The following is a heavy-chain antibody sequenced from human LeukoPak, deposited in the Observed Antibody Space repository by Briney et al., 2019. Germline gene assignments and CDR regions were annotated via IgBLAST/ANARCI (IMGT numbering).Heavy chain of an antibody. CDR2: ISYDGSNK. Sequence: VGSLRLSCAASGFTFTSAMSWVRQAPGKGLEWVAAISYDGSNKWHANSVKGRFTISRDKSKHTLYLQMNSLRAEDTAVYYCARGGYWGDYVFDFWGAGTLVTVSS. J-gene: IGHJ4*02. CDR3: ARGGYWGDYVFDF. V-gene: IGHV3-30*03. CDR1: GFTFTSA. D-gene: IGHD4-17*01.